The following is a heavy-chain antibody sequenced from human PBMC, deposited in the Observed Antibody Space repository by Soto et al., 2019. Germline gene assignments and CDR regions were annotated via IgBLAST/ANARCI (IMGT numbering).Heavy chain of an antibody. J-gene: IGHJ4*02. CDR3: AAGEASSRNLAPYYLDF. Sequence: SETLSLTCTVSGGSMRNYFCTWSRQPPGKGLEWIGYIHYSGTTSFFPSYNPSLRSRVTISEDTSKNQFSLKLLSVTTADTAVYFCAAGEASSRNLAPYYLDFWGQGALVTV. V-gene: IGHV4-59*13. CDR1: GGSMRNYF. CDR2: IHYSGTT. D-gene: IGHD6-13*01.